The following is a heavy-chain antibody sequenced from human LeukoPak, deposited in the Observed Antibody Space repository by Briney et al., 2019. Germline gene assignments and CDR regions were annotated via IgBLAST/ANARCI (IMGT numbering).Heavy chain of an antibody. CDR1: GFTFSSYT. J-gene: IGHJ4*02. D-gene: IGHD3-10*01. CDR3: ARGRNDYGSGSYYQIYPFDY. CDR2: ISSSSSYI. V-gene: IGHV3-21*01. Sequence: PGGSLRLSCAASGFTFSSYTMNWVRQAPGKGLEWVSSISSSSSYIFDADSVMGRFTISRDNAKNSLYLQMNSLRAEDTAVYYCARGRNDYGSGSYYQIYPFDYWGQGTLVTVSS.